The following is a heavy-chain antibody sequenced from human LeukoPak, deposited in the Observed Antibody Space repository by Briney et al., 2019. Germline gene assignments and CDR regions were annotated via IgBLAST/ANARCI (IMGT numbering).Heavy chain of an antibody. V-gene: IGHV3-23*01. D-gene: IGHD3-16*02. Sequence: GGSLRLSCATSGFSFNTYWMLWVRQAPGKGLEWVSAISGSGGSTYYADSVKGRFTISRDNSKNTLYLQMNSLRAEDTAVYYCAKDPRHYDYVWGSYRYKGDYWGQGTLVTVSS. CDR3: AKDPRHYDYVWGSYRYKGDY. J-gene: IGHJ4*02. CDR1: GFSFNTYW. CDR2: ISGSGGST.